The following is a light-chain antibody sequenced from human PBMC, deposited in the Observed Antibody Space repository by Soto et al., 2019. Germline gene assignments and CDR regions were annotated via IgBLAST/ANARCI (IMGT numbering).Light chain of an antibody. J-gene: IGKJ4*01. CDR1: QSVKTS. Sequence: EILLSQSPGVLSLSPGQRATLTCRASQSVKTSLAWYQQKPGQPPRLLIYDASNRATGIPARFSGSGSGTDFSLTISGLEPEDVAVYFCQQRSNWPPVTFVGGTKVQI. V-gene: IGKV3-11*01. CDR2: DAS. CDR3: QQRSNWPPVT.